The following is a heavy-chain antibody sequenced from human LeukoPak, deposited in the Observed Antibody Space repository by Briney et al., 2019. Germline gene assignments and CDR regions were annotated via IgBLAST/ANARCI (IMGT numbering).Heavy chain of an antibody. CDR1: GFTVSSRY. Sequence: GGSLRLSCAASGFTVSSRYMGWVRQAPGKGLEWVSVIHPGGTIYYADSVKGTFTISRDNSKNTLYLEMNTLRVEDTAVYYCAKDRLPLGELSLFDYWGQGTLVTVSS. CDR3: AKDRLPLGELSLFDY. CDR2: IHPGGTI. V-gene: IGHV3-66*01. D-gene: IGHD3-16*02. J-gene: IGHJ4*02.